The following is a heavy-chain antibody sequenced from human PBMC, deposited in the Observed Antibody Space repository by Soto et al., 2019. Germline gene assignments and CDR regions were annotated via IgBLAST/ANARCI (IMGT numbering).Heavy chain of an antibody. CDR2: TYYRSNWRH. V-gene: IGHV6-1*01. CDR3: ARGVAGTGFDL. Sequence: SHALSLTCAISVDSVSSNTAAWNSIRSSPSRGLEWLGRTYYRSNWRHDYAVSVKSRITVNPDTSKNDFSLQLNSVTPDDTAVYYCARGVAGTGFDLWGQGTLVTVS. J-gene: IGHJ4*02. D-gene: IGHD6-19*01. CDR1: VDSVSSNTAA.